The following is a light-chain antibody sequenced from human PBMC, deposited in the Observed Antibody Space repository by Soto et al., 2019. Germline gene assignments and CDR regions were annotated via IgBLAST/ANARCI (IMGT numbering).Light chain of an antibody. CDR3: QHYGGMWA. CDR1: QSISNR. J-gene: IGKJ1*01. V-gene: IGKV1-5*01. Sequence: DIQMTQSPSTLSASVGDRVTITCRASQSISNRLAWYQQKPGKAPKVVIYDASSLESGVPSRFSGSGSGTEFILTINRLHPDDFATYCCQHYGGMWAFGQGTKVEIK. CDR2: DAS.